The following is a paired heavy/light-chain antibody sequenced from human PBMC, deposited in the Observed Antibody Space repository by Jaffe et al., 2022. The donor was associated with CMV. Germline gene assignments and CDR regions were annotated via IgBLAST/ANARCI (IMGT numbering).Light chain of an antibody. CDR3: LQCCGSPLYT. CDR2: GTS. V-gene: IGKV3-20*01. J-gene: IGKJ2*01. CDR1: QSVRSDC. Sequence: ETVLTQSPDTLSLSPGERATLSCRASQSVRSDCLAWYQQKPGQAPRLLIYGTSNRVSGLPDRFSGSGSGTDFTLTISRLEPEDFAVYFCLQCCGSPLYTFGQGTKLEIK.
Heavy chain of an antibody. V-gene: IGHV3-15*04. J-gene: IGHJ4*02. D-gene: IGHD1-26*01. CDR2: IEKKRDGGTT. CDR3: ATGSGAITLGL. CDR1: GLTFSDAW. Sequence: EVQLVESGGGLVKPGGSLRLSCAASGLTFSDAWMTWVRQAPGKGLEWVGRIEKKRDGGTTNYAAPVKGRFTLSRDDSKDTLFLQMNSLKTEDTAIYYCATGSGAITLGLWGQGTLVTVSS.